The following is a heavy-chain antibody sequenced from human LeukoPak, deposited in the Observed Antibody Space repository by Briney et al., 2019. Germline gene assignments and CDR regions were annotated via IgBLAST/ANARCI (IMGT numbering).Heavy chain of an antibody. V-gene: IGHV3-66*01. Sequence: GGSLRLSCAASGFTVSSNYMSWVRQAPGKGLEWVSVIYSGGSTYYADSVKGRFTISRDNSKNTLYLQMNSLRAEDTAVYYCARDVSPIQQPGDYWGQGTLVTVSS. CDR1: GFTVSSNY. D-gene: IGHD6-13*01. CDR2: IYSGGST. J-gene: IGHJ4*02. CDR3: ARDVSPIQQPGDY.